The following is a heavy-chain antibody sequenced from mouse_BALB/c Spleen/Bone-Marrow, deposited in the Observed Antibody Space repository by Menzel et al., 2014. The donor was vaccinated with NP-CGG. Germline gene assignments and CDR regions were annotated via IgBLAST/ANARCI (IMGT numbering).Heavy chain of an antibody. Sequence: QVQLQQSGAELVRPGSSVKISCKASGYAFSSYWMNWVKQRPGQGLEWIGQIYPGDGDTNYNGKFKGKATLTADKSSSTAYMQLSSLTSEDSAVYFCAREGYDYDWFAYWGQGTRVTVS. CDR3: AREGYDYDWFAY. D-gene: IGHD2-4*01. J-gene: IGHJ3*01. CDR1: GYAFSSYW. CDR2: IYPGDGDT. V-gene: IGHV1-80*01.